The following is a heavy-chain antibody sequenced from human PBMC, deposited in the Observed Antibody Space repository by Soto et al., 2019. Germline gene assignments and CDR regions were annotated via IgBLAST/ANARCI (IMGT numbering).Heavy chain of an antibody. CDR1: GGSMSSYY. J-gene: IGHJ5*02. V-gene: IGHV4-4*07. CDR2: AYSSGGT. Sequence: SETLSLTCTVSGGSMSSYYWTWIRQPAGKGLEWIGRAYSSGGTHYNPSLKSRVTISLDTSKNQFSLRLLSVTDADTAVYYCARGQRFSDWFDPWGQGTLVTVSS. D-gene: IGHD3-3*01. CDR3: ARGQRFSDWFDP.